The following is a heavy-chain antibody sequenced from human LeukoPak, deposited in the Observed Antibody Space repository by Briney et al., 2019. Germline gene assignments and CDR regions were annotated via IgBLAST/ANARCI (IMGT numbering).Heavy chain of an antibody. D-gene: IGHD4-17*01. Sequence: ESGPTLGKPTQTLTLTCTFSGFSLSTSGVGVGLIRQPPGKALEWLALIYWDDDKRYSPSLKSRLTITKDTSKNQVVLTMTNMDPVDTATYYCAHRSTVTTIRTFDYWGQGTLVTVSS. CDR1: GFSLSTSGVG. J-gene: IGHJ4*02. V-gene: IGHV2-5*02. CDR2: IYWDDDK. CDR3: AHRSTVTTIRTFDY.